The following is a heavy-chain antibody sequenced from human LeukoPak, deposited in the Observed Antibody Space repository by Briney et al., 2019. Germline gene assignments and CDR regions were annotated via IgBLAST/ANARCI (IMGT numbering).Heavy chain of an antibody. D-gene: IGHD3-3*01. Sequence: GASVKVSCKASGYTFTGYYMHWVRQAPGQGLEWMGWINPNSGGTNYAQKFQGRVTMTRDTSISTAYMELSSLRSEDTAVYYCARGQFFGVVIMSYYYYGMDVWGQGTTVTVSS. J-gene: IGHJ6*02. V-gene: IGHV1-2*02. CDR1: GYTFTGYY. CDR3: ARGQFFGVVIMSYYYYGMDV. CDR2: INPNSGGT.